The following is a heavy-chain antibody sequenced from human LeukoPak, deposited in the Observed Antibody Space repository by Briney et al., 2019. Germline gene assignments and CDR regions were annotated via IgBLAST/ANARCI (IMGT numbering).Heavy chain of an antibody. CDR2: MNPNSGNT. CDR1: GYTFTSYD. D-gene: IGHD6-19*01. CDR3: ARASSGWSQGYYYGMDV. Sequence: ASVKVSCKASGYTFTSYDINWVRQATGQGLEWMGWMNPNSGNTGYAQKFQGRVTMTRNTSISTAYMELRSLRSEDTAVYYCARASSGWSQGYYYGMDVWGQGTTVTVSS. J-gene: IGHJ6*02. V-gene: IGHV1-8*01.